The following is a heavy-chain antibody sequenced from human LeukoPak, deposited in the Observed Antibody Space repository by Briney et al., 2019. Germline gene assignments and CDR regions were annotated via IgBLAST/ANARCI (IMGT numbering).Heavy chain of an antibody. V-gene: IGHV3-43*01. CDR1: GFTFDDYA. D-gene: IGHD3-22*01. Sequence: PGGSLRLSCEASGFTFDDYAMHWVRQATGKTLEWVSLISWDANTYYADSVKGCFTSSRDNSKNSLYLEMDTLRTEDTAFYYCAKDLSYESSGSVIDNWGQGTLVTVSS. CDR3: AKDLSYESSGSVIDN. J-gene: IGHJ4*02. CDR2: ISWDANT.